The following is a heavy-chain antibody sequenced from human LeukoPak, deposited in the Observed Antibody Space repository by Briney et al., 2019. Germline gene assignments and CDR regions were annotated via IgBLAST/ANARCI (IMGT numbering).Heavy chain of an antibody. Sequence: GASVTVSCKASGYTFTSNYIHWVRQAPGQGLEWMGMIYPRDGSTSYAQKFQGRVTITADESTSTAYMELSSLRSEDTAVYYCARLPFPGIAAAGRRFLWDYWGQGTLVTVSS. CDR2: IYPRDGST. CDR3: ARLPFPGIAAAGRRFLWDY. J-gene: IGHJ4*02. CDR1: GYTFTSNY. D-gene: IGHD6-13*01. V-gene: IGHV1-46*01.